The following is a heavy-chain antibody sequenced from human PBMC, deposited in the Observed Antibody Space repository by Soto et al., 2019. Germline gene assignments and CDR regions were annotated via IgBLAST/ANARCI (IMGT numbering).Heavy chain of an antibody. V-gene: IGHV4-34*01. CDR1: GGSFSGYY. CDR2: INHSGST. Sequence: SETLSLTCAVYGGSFSGYYWSWIRQPPGKGLEWIGEINHSGSTNYNPSLKSRVTISVDTSKNQFSLKLSSVSAADTAVYYCAREYSSGWLTSLDYWGQGTLVTVSS. D-gene: IGHD6-19*01. J-gene: IGHJ4*02. CDR3: AREYSSGWLTSLDY.